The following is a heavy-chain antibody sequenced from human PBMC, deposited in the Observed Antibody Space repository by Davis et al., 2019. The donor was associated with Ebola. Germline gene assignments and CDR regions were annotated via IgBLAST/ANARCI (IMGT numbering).Heavy chain of an antibody. CDR1: GFTFSSY. CDR2: ISSSGGST. J-gene: IGHJ4*02. Sequence: GESLKISCSASGFTFSSYMHWVRQAPGKGLEYVSTISSSGGSTSYADSVKGRFTISRDNSKNTLYLQMSSLRADDTAFYYCVGDYSSLYWGQGTLVTVSS. V-gene: IGHV3-64D*06. CDR3: VGDYSSLY. D-gene: IGHD6-13*01.